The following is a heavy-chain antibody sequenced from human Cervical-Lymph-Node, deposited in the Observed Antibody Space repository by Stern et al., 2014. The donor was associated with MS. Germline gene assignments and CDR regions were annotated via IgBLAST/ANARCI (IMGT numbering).Heavy chain of an antibody. D-gene: IGHD3-22*01. CDR2: INAGNGNT. CDR1: GYTFTSYA. J-gene: IGHJ4*02. CDR3: ARGYYDSSGYHYFDY. V-gene: IGHV1-3*01. Sequence: QVPLVQSGAEVKKPGASVKVSCKASGYTFTSYAMHWVRQAPGQRLEWMGWINAGNGNTKYSQKFQGRVTITRDTSASTAYMELSSLRSEDTAVYYCARGYYDSSGYHYFDYWGQGTLVTVSS.